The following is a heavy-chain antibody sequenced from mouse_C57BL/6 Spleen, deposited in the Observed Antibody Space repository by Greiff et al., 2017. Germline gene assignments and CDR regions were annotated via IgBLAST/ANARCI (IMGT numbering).Heavy chain of an antibody. J-gene: IGHJ1*03. Sequence: VQLQQSGAELMKPGASVKLSCKASGYTFTGYWIEWVKQRPGPGLEWIGEILPGSGSTNYNEKFKGKATFTADTSSNTAYMQLSSLTTEDSAIYYCAGRDDNYVDWYFDVWGTGTTVTVSS. D-gene: IGHD2-1*01. V-gene: IGHV1-9*01. CDR2: ILPGSGST. CDR3: AGRDDNYVDWYFDV. CDR1: GYTFTGYW.